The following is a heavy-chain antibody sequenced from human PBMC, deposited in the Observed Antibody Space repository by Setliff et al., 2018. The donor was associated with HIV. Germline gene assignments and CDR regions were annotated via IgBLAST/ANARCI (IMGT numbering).Heavy chain of an antibody. CDR1: GFTFSNAW. CDR3: AKGGTSDYDYINWFDS. Sequence: LRLSCAASGFTFSNAWMNWVRQAPGKGLEWVGRIKSKTDGGTTDYAAPVKGRFTISRDDSKNTLYLQMNSLRTEDTAVYYCAKGGTSDYDYINWFDSWGQGTPVAVSS. J-gene: IGHJ5*01. CDR2: IKSKTDGGTT. D-gene: IGHD5-12*01. V-gene: IGHV3-15*01.